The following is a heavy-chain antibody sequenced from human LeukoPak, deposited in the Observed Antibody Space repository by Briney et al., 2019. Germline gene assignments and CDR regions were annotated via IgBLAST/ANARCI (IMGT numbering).Heavy chain of an antibody. J-gene: IGHJ5*02. V-gene: IGHV4-39*01. CDR3: ARQDVVVVPGAIGHNWFDP. CDR1: GGSISSSGYY. D-gene: IGHD2-2*01. Sequence: SETLSLTCTVSGGSISSSGYYWGWIRQPPGKGLEWIGSVYYSGNTYYNASLKSRVTISLDTSRNQFSLKMSSVTAADTAVYYCARQDVVVVPGAIGHNWFDPWGQGTLVTVPS. CDR2: VYYSGNT.